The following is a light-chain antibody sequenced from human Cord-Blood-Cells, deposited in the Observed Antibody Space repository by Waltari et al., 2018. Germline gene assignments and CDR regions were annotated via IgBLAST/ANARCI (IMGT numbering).Light chain of an antibody. Sequence: DIQMTQSPSSLSASVGDRFTITCRASQSISTYLNWYHQKPGKAPKLLIYAASSLQSGVPSRFSGSGSGTDFTLTISSLQPADFVTYYCQQSYSTPYTFGQGTKLKIK. CDR1: QSISTY. J-gene: IGKJ2*01. CDR2: AAS. CDR3: QQSYSTPYT. V-gene: IGKV1-39*01.